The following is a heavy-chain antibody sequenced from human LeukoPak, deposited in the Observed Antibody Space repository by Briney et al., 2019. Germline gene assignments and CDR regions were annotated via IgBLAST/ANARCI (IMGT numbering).Heavy chain of an antibody. CDR3: ARGYAYFDY. V-gene: IGHV3-74*01. D-gene: IGHD1-1*01. CDR2: INTDGSST. CDR1: GFTFSSYW. Sequence: GGSLRLSCAASGFTFSSYWMHWVLRAPGKGLVWVSRINTDGSSTSYADSVKGRFTISRDNAKNTLYLQMNSLRAEDTAVYYCARGYAYFDYWGQGTLVTVSS. J-gene: IGHJ4*02.